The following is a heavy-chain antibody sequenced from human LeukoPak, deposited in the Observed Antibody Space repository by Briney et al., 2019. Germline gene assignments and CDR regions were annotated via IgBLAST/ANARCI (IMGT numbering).Heavy chain of an antibody. CDR2: IHHSGST. D-gene: IGHD6-19*01. CDR3: ARHLDSGGWPYYFDY. V-gene: IGHV4-59*08. J-gene: IGHJ4*02. CDR1: GGSISDFH. Sequence: PSETLSLTCSVSGGSISDFHWGWIRQTPGKGLEWIGYIHHSGSTYYSPSLKSRVTISIDTSKNQFSLRLSSVTAADTAVYYCARHLDSGGWPYYFDYWGQGTLVTVSS.